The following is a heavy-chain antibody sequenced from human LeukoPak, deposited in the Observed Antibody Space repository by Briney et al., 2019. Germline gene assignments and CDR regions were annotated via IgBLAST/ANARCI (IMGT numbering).Heavy chain of an antibody. CDR3: ARHFNYYDSSGYFDY. V-gene: IGHV4-39*01. CDR1: GGSISSSSYY. Sequence: PSETLSLTCTVSGGSISSSSYYWGWIRQPPGKGLEWIGSIYYSGSTYYNPSLKSRVTISVDTSKDQFSLKLSSVTAADTAVYYCARHFNYYDSSGYFDYWGQGTLVTVSS. CDR2: IYYSGST. J-gene: IGHJ4*02. D-gene: IGHD3-22*01.